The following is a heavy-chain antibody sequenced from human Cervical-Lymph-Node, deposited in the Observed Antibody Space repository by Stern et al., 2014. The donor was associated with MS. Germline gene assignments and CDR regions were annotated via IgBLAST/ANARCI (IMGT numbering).Heavy chain of an antibody. CDR2: LYWDDEK. V-gene: IGHV2-5*02. D-gene: IGHD1-26*01. Sequence: ESGPTLVKPTQTLTLTCDFSGFSLTTSGVGVGWIRQPPGKALEWLALLYWDDEKRYSPSLKNRHSIITDTAKNQVVLTMTNMAPVDTGTYYCAHRSTSVAGAWASWGQGILVVVSS. CDR1: GFSLTTSGVG. J-gene: IGHJ5*02. CDR3: AHRSTSVAGAWAS.